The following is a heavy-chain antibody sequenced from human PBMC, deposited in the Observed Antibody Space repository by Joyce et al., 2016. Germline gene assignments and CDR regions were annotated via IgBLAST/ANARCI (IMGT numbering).Heavy chain of an antibody. CDR1: GGSFSGYY. CDR3: ARVLGFCSGGNCYPI. V-gene: IGHV4-34*02. J-gene: IGHJ3*02. D-gene: IGHD2-15*01. Sequence: QVQLQQWGAGLLKPSETLSLTCAVYGGSFSGYYWSWIRQPPGKGREWIGEINHSRSTNYNPSLKSRVTISLDKSKNQFSLKLRSVTAADTAVYYCARVLGFCSGGNCYPIWGQGTMVTVSS. CDR2: INHSRST.